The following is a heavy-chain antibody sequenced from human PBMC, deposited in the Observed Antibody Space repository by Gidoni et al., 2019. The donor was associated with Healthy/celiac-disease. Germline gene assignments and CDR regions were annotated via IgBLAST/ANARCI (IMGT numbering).Heavy chain of an antibody. CDR3: ARGLPSVTEPRVPDY. CDR1: GGSFSGYY. Sequence: QVQPQQWGAGLLKPSETLSLPCAVYGGSFSGYYWSWIRQPPGKGLEWIGEINHSGSTNYNPSLKSRVTISVDTSKNQFSLKLSSVTAADTAVYYCARGLPSVTEPRVPDYWGQGTLVTVSS. V-gene: IGHV4-34*01. CDR2: INHSGST. J-gene: IGHJ4*02. D-gene: IGHD4-17*01.